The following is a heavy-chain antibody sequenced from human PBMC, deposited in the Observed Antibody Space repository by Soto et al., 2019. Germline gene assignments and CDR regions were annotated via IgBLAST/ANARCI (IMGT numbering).Heavy chain of an antibody. Sequence: SETLSLTCGVSGGSLSGATYSWNWIRQPPGKGLEWIGYIFPSGTTYYNPSLKSRVTISIDVSKDQFSLSLRSLTAADTAVYYCARSREFDYWSQGTLVTVSS. CDR3: ARSREFDY. CDR2: IFPSGTT. CDR1: GGSLSGATYS. V-gene: IGHV4-30-2*01. J-gene: IGHJ4*02.